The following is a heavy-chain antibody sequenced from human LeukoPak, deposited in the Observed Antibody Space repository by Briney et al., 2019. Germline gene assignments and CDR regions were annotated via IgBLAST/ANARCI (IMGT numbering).Heavy chain of an antibody. CDR2: IRYDGSNK. CDR1: GFTFSSYG. J-gene: IGHJ3*02. D-gene: IGHD2-8*02. V-gene: IGHV3-30*02. Sequence: GGSLRLSCAASGFTFSSYGMHWVRQAPGKGLEWVAFIRYDGSNKYYADSVKGRFTISRDNSKNTLYLQVSSLRAEDTAVYYCAEGPLPTGGHDAFDIWGQGTMVTVSS. CDR3: AEGPLPTGGHDAFDI.